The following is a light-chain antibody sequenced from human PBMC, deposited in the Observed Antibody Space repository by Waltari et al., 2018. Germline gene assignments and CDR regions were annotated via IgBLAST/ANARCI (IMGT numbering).Light chain of an antibody. CDR2: EDS. CDR3: QVWDSPTYHVV. Sequence: SYVLTQPPSVSVAPGPTASLTCEGINIDAQIVHWYQQRPGQAPVLDIYEDSARPSGIPERFSASTSENTATLTITRVEAGDEADYYCQVWDSPTYHVVFGAGTKLTVL. V-gene: IGLV3-21*02. J-gene: IGLJ2*01. CDR1: NIDAQI.